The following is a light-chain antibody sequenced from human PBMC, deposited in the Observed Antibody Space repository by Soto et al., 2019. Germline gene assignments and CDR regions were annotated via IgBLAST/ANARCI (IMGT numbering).Light chain of an antibody. V-gene: IGKV1-39*01. J-gene: IGKJ2*02. CDR2: AAS. CDR1: QSISSF. CDR3: QQCYSFPCT. Sequence: DIQMTQSPSSLSASVGDRVTITCRASQSISSFLNWYQQKPGKAPKPLIYAASRLQSGVPARFSGSGSGIDFTLTIRSLQPEDFETYYCQQCYSFPCTFGQGTTRPIK.